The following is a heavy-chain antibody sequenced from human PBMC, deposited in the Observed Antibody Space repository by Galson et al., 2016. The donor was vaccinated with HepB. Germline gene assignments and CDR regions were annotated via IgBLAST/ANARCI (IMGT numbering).Heavy chain of an antibody. CDR1: GYTFSNYG. D-gene: IGHD3-3*01. J-gene: IGHJ5*02. CDR3: ARERGRGRCVEGARPGFDP. Sequence: SVKVSCKAFGYTFSNYGISWVRQAPGQGLEWIGWISGYNGNTNYAQSLQGRVTVTTDASTSTAYMELRSLSSDDTAVYYCARERGRGRCVEGARPGFDPWGQGTLVTVSS. V-gene: IGHV1-18*01. CDR2: ISGYNGNT.